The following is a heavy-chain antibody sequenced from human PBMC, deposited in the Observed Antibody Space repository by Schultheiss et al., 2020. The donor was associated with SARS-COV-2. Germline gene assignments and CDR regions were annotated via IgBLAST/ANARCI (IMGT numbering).Heavy chain of an antibody. J-gene: IGHJ6*02. D-gene: IGHD6-13*01. V-gene: IGHV3-13*01. CDR3: ARGGRYSSSWYKGGSVYYGMDV. Sequence: GGSLRLSCAASGFTFSSYDMHWVRQATGKGLEWVSAIGTAGDTYYPGSVKGRFTISIENAKNSLYLQMNSLRAEDTAVYYCARGGRYSSSWYKGGSVYYGMDVWGQGTTVTVSS. CDR1: GFTFSSYD. CDR2: IGTAGDT.